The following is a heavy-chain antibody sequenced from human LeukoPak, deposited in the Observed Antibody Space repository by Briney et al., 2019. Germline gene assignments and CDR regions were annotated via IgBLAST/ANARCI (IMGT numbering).Heavy chain of an antibody. CDR1: GFTFDDYA. CDR2: ISWNSGSI. Sequence: GGSLRLSCAASGFTFDDYAMHWVRQAPGKGLEWVSGISWNSGSIGYADSVKGRFTISRDNAKNSLYLQMNSLRAEDTAVYYCARWGVWYCSGGSCSAARPFDYWGQGTLVTVSS. D-gene: IGHD2-15*01. CDR3: ARWGVWYCSGGSCSAARPFDY. V-gene: IGHV3-9*01. J-gene: IGHJ4*02.